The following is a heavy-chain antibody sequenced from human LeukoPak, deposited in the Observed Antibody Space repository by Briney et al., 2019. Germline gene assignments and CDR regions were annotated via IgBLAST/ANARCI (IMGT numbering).Heavy chain of an antibody. V-gene: IGHV4-59*08. CDR1: GGSISSYY. CDR2: IYYSGST. CDR3: AGHGASGDY. Sequence: PSETLSLTCTVSGGSISSYYWSWIRQPPGKGLEWIGYIYYSGSTSYNPSLRSRVTISVDASKNQFSLKLSSVTAADTAVYYCAGHGASGDYWGQGTLVTVSS. D-gene: IGHD4/OR15-4a*01. J-gene: IGHJ4*02.